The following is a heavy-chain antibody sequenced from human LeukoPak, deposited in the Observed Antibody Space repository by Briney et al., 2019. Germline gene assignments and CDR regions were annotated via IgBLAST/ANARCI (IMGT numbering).Heavy chain of an antibody. CDR3: ATGVTVTTGGFDP. V-gene: IGHV4-61*01. CDR1: GGSVSSGSYY. Sequence: SETLSLTCTVTGGSVSSGSYYWSWIRQPPGKGLEWIGYIYYSGSTNYNPSLKSRVTISVDTSKNQFSLKLSSVTAADTAVYYCATGVTVTTGGFDPWGQGTLVTVSS. CDR2: IYYSGST. J-gene: IGHJ5*02. D-gene: IGHD4-17*01.